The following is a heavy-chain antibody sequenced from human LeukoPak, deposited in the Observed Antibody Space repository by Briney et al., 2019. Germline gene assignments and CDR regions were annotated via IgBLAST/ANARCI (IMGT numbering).Heavy chain of an antibody. D-gene: IGHD3-10*01. CDR3: AKGYAYYYGPGSNYGMDV. CDR2: SSGSGAST. Sequence: AGTLSLSCAVSGFTFSSDGMNWGCHPPGPGQGLVPASSGSGASTYYANSLKGRFTTSRDNSKNTVSLQMSSLRAAETAVYYCAKGYAYYYGPGSNYGMDVWSQGSTVTVSS. J-gene: IGHJ6*02. CDR1: GFTFSSDG. V-gene: IGHV3-23*01.